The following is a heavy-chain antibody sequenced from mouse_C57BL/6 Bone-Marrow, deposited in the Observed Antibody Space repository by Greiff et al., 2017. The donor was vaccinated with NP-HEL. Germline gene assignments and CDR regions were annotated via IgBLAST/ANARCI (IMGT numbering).Heavy chain of an antibody. V-gene: IGHV1-39*01. J-gene: IGHJ2*01. CDR1: GYSFTDYN. CDR2: INPNYGTT. CDR3: APCDYDGYFDY. Sequence: VHVKQSGPELVKPGASVKISCKASGYSFTDYNMNWVKQSNGKSLEWIGVINPNYGTTRYNQKFKGKATLTVDQSSSTAYMQLNSLTSEDSAVDYCAPCDYDGYFDYWGQGTTLTVSS. D-gene: IGHD2-4*01.